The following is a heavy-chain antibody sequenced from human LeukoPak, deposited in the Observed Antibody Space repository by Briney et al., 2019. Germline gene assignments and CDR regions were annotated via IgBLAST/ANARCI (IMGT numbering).Heavy chain of an antibody. D-gene: IGHD6-19*01. J-gene: IGHJ4*02. Sequence: GGSLRLSCAASGFTFSNYWMHWVRQAPGKGLVWVSRIHSDASSTTYADSVKGRFTISRDNAKNTLYLQMNSLRAEDTAVYYCARDRDGSGWAFFDYWGQGTLVTVSS. CDR1: GFTFSNYW. V-gene: IGHV3-74*01. CDR2: IHSDASST. CDR3: ARDRDGSGWAFFDY.